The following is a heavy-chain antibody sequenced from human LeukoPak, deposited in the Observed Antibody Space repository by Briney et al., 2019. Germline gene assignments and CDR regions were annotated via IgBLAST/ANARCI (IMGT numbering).Heavy chain of an antibody. CDR3: ARTSDPPTYYYFYMDV. J-gene: IGHJ6*03. CDR1: GFTLNNYS. CDR2: ISTSSSTR. Sequence: GGSLKLSCAASGFTLNNYSMNWFRQAPGKGLEWVSYISTSSSTRYYADSVKGRFTISRDNAMNSLYLQLNSLRAEDTAVYYCARTSDPPTYYYFYMDVWGKGTTVTVSS. V-gene: IGHV3-48*04. D-gene: IGHD2-2*01.